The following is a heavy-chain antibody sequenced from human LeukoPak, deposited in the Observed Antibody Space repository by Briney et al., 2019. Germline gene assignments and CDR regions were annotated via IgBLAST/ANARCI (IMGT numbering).Heavy chain of an antibody. CDR2: IYYNGNT. J-gene: IGHJ3*02. CDR3: ARARPYYYDSSGYPGDAFDI. V-gene: IGHV4-39*07. D-gene: IGHD3-22*01. Sequence: SETLSLTCTVSAGSLSSSTYYWGWIRQPPGNGLEWIGTIYYNGNTYYNPSLESRVTISVDTSKNQFSLKLSSVTAADTAVYYCARARPYYYDSSGYPGDAFDIWGQGTMVTVSS. CDR1: AGSLSSSTYY.